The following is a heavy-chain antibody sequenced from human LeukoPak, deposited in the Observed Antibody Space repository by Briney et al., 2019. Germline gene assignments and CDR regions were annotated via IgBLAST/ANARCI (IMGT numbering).Heavy chain of an antibody. CDR2: TYYRSTWFN. D-gene: IGHD3-10*01. CDR1: GDSVSSNSAT. Sequence: SQTLSLTCAISGDSVSSNSATWNWIRQPPSRGLEWLGRTYYRSTWFNDYAISVKSRITINPDTSKNQFSLQLNSVTPEDTAVYYCARDRVLLWFGELAHDAFDIWGQGTMVTVSS. CDR3: ARDRVLLWFGELAHDAFDI. J-gene: IGHJ3*02. V-gene: IGHV6-1*01.